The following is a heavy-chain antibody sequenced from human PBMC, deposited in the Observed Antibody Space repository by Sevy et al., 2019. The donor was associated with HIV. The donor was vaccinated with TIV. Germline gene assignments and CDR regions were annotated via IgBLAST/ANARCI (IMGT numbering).Heavy chain of an antibody. CDR1: GFIFRDYY. CDR3: VRGEDYCGGWEQAGGDF. V-gene: IGHV3-11*01. D-gene: IGHD6-19*01. Sequence: GGSLRLSCAASGFIFRDYYFNWVRQAPGKGLEWVSYISGSADRGYYADSVKGRFTISRDDTDNSLYLQMNTLKAEDTATYSCVRGEDYCGGWEQAGGDFWGQGTQVTVSS. J-gene: IGHJ4*02. CDR2: ISGSADRG.